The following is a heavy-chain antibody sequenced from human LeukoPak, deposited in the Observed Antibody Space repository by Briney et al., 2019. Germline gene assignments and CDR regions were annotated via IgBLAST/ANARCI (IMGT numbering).Heavy chain of an antibody. Sequence: GASVKVSCKASGYTFTSYYMHWVRQAPGQGLEWMGIINPSGGSTSYAQEFQGRVTMTRDTSTSTVYMELSSLRSEDTAVYYCAREGPYCTNGVCYSPIDYWGQGTLVTVSS. CDR3: AREGPYCTNGVCYSPIDY. CDR2: INPSGGST. CDR1: GYTFTSYY. J-gene: IGHJ4*02. V-gene: IGHV1-46*01. D-gene: IGHD2-8*01.